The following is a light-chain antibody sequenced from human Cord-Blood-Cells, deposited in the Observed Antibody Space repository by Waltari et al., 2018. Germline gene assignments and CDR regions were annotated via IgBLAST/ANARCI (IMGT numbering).Light chain of an antibody. J-gene: IGKJ2*03. CDR3: QQSYSTPMYS. V-gene: IGKV1-39*01. Sequence: DIQMTQSPSSLSAYVGDRVTITFRVSQSISSYLNWYQQKPGKAPKLLISAASSLQSGVPSSFSGSGSGTDFTLTISSLQPEDFATYYCQQSYSTPMYSFGQGTKLEIK. CDR2: AAS. CDR1: QSISSY.